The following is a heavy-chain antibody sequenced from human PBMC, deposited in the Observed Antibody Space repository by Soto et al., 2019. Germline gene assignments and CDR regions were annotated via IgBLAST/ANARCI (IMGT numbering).Heavy chain of an antibody. CDR2: INAYNGNT. Sequence: ASVKVSCKASGYTFTSYYMHWVRQAPGQGLEWMGRINAYNGNTNYAQKLQGRVTMTTDTSTSTAYMELRSLRSDDTAVYYCARDRRDSGYYYYMDVWGKGTTVTVSS. CDR1: GYTFTSYY. CDR3: ARDRRDSGYYYYMDV. D-gene: IGHD2-8*02. J-gene: IGHJ6*03. V-gene: IGHV1-18*04.